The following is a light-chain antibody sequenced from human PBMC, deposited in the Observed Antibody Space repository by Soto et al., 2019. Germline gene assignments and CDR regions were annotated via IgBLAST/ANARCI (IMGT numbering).Light chain of an antibody. Sequence: QSALTQPPSASGSPGQSVTISCTGTNSDVGGYKYVSWYQHHPGKAPKLIIYEVSKRPSGVPDRFSGSKSGNTASLTVSGLQAEDEADYYCTSYAGSNTRVFGTGTKVTVL. CDR2: EVS. V-gene: IGLV2-8*01. J-gene: IGLJ1*01. CDR3: TSYAGSNTRV. CDR1: NSDVGGYKY.